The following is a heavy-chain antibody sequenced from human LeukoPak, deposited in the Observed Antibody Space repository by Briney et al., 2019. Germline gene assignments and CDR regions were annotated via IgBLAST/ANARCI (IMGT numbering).Heavy chain of an antibody. J-gene: IGHJ6*02. CDR3: ALLGVVSNYYYYYGMDV. V-gene: IGHV3-23*01. Sequence: GGSLRPSCTASGFTVSSNYMSWVRQAPGKGLEWVSAISGSGGSTYYADSVKGRFTISRDNSKNTLYLQMNSLRAEDTAVYYCALLGVVSNYYYYYGMDVWGQGTTVTVSS. CDR1: GFTVSSNY. D-gene: IGHD2-15*01. CDR2: ISGSGGST.